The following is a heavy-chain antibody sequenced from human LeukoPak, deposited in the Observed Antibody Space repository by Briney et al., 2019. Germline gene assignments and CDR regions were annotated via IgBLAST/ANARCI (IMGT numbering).Heavy chain of an antibody. CDR3: AREDYDSSGYEGAFDI. CDR2: INPNSGGT. D-gene: IGHD3-22*01. CDR1: GYTFTSYG. Sequence: ASVKVSCKASGYTFTSYGISWVRQAPGQGLEWMGRINPNSGGTNYAQKFQGRVTMTRGTSISTAYMELSRLRSDDTAVYYCAREDYDSSGYEGAFDIWGQGTMVTVSS. J-gene: IGHJ3*02. V-gene: IGHV1-2*06.